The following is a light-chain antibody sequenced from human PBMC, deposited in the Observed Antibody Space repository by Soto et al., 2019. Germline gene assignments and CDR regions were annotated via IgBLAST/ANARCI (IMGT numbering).Light chain of an antibody. V-gene: IGLV2-23*02. J-gene: IGLJ3*02. CDR2: EVN. Sequence: QSALTQPASVSGSPGKSITISCTGTSSDVGSHNLVSWYQQHPGKAPKLVIYEVNNRPSGVSNRFSGSKSANTASLTVSGLQAEDEADYYCCSYAGTNLWVFGGGTKLTVL. CDR1: SSDVGSHNL. CDR3: CSYAGTNLWV.